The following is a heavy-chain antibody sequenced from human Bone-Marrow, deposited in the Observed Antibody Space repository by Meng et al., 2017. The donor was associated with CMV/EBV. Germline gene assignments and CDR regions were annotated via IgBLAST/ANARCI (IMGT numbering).Heavy chain of an antibody. D-gene: IGHD6-19*01. J-gene: IGHJ4*02. Sequence: GGSLRLSCVASGFRFDHYGMTWVRQAPGKGLEWVSGINWNGGSTGYADSVRGRFIISRDNVRKSPYLQMNSLRAGDTAAYYCARDALSSGGDYWGQGALVTVSS. CDR2: INWNGGST. CDR1: GFRFDHYG. V-gene: IGHV3-20*04. CDR3: ARDALSSGGDY.